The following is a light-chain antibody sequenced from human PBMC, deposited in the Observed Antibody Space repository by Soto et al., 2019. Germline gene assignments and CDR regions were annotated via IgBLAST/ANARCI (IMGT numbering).Light chain of an antibody. V-gene: IGKV1-39*01. CDR1: QSIRNG. CDR2: TTS. CDR3: QQGYSSPLT. Sequence: DIQMTQSPSSLSASVGDRVTITCRASQSIRNGLNWYQQRPGKAPKLLMYTTSTLERGVPSRFSGSRSWTDLTLTINNLQPADFGTYFCQQGYSSPLTFGLGTTVDVK. J-gene: IGKJ3*01.